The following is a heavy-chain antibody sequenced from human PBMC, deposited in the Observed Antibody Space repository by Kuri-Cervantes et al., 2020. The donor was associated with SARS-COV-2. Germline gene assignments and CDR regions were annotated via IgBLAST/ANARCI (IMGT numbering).Heavy chain of an antibody. Sequence: GECLNISCAASGFTFSSYAMSWVRQATGKGLEWVSAISGSGGSTYYADSVKGRFTISRDNSKNTLYLQMNSLRAEDTDVYYCAKIGTQYCSAGSCYVDYWGQGTLVTVSS. CDR2: ISGSGGST. CDR1: GFTFSSYA. D-gene: IGHD2-15*01. CDR3: AKIGTQYCSAGSCYVDY. J-gene: IGHJ4*02. V-gene: IGHV3-23*01.